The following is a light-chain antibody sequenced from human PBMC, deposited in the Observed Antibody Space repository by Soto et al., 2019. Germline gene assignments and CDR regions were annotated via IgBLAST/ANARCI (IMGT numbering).Light chain of an antibody. V-gene: IGKV1-17*01. CDR1: QGIRND. CDR2: DAS. CDR3: QQYETFSGT. Sequence: DIQMTQSPSSLSASVGDRVTITCRASQGIRNDLGWYQQKPGKAPKLLIYDASALPRGVPSRFSGSGSGTKFTLTIASLQPDDFATYYCQQYETFSGTFGPGTKVDSK. J-gene: IGKJ1*01.